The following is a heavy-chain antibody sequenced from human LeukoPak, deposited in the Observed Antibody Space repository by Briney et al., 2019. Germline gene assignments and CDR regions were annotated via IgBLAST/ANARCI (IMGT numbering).Heavy chain of an antibody. Sequence: GASVKVSCKASGYTFTGYYMHWVRQAPGQGLEWMGWISPNSGGTNCAQSLQGRVTMTRDTSISTAYMELSRLRSDDTAVYYCAREYYDSSGYYSYYFDYWGQGTLVTVSS. CDR3: AREYYDSSGYYSYYFDY. J-gene: IGHJ4*02. CDR1: GYTFTGYY. CDR2: ISPNSGGT. V-gene: IGHV1-2*02. D-gene: IGHD3-22*01.